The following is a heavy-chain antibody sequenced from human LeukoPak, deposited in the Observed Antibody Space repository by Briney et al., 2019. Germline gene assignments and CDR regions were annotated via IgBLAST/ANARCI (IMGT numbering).Heavy chain of an antibody. CDR2: ISGSGGST. CDR1: GFTFSSYA. Sequence: GGSLRLSCAASGFTFSSYAMSWVRQAPGKGLEWVSAISGSGGSTYHADSVKGRFTISRDNSKNTLYLQMNSLRAEDTAVYYCAKDSNTAMVLSNFDYWGQGTLVTVSS. D-gene: IGHD5-18*01. CDR3: AKDSNTAMVLSNFDY. V-gene: IGHV3-23*01. J-gene: IGHJ4*02.